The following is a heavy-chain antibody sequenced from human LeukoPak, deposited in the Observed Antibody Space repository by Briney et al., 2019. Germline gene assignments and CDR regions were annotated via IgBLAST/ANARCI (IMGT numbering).Heavy chain of an antibody. CDR1: AFTFSNYA. J-gene: IGHJ4*02. CDR2: ISNSDSST. V-gene: IGHV3-23*01. D-gene: IGHD1-14*01. Sequence: QPGGSLRLSCAASAFTFSNYAMSWVRQAPGKGLEWVSTISNSDSSTYYADSVKGRFTISRDNSENTLYLQMNSLRAEDTAVYYCAKATGYLLWGQGTLVSVSS. CDR3: AKATGYLL.